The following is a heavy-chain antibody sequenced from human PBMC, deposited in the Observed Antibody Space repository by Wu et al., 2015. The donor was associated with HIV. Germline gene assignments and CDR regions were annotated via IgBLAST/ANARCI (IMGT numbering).Heavy chain of an antibody. CDR1: GYTFTGYY. J-gene: IGHJ5*02. Sequence: QVQLVQSGAEVKKPGASVKVSCKASGYTFTGYYMHWVRQAPGQGLEWMGWINPNSGGTNYAQKFQGRVTMTRDTSISTAYMELSRLRSDDTAVYYCARDLGSGYSSSWYRYPFDPWGQGTLVTVSS. CDR2: INPNSGGT. CDR3: ARDLGSGYSSSWYRYPFDP. D-gene: IGHD6-13*01. V-gene: IGHV1-2*02.